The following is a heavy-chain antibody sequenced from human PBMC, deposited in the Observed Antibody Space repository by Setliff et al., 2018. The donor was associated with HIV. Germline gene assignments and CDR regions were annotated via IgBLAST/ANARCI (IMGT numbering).Heavy chain of an antibody. CDR2: IYYSWNT. Sequence: PSETLSLTCSVSGGSINNDIYFWTWIRQHPGKGLEWIGYIYYSWNTYYHPSLKSRFTISVDTSKNQFSLRLTSVTAADTARYFCARIVRWELVATSTFLYYYMDVWGKGTTVTVSS. V-gene: IGHV4-31*02. D-gene: IGHD1-26*01. J-gene: IGHJ6*03. CDR3: ARIVRWELVATSTFLYYYMDV. CDR1: GGSINNDIYF.